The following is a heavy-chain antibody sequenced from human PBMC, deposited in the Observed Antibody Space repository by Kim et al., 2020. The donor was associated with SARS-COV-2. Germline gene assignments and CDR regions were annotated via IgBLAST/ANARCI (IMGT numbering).Heavy chain of an antibody. CDR3: ARDPITMVRGVLRGYYFDY. D-gene: IGHD3-10*01. J-gene: IGHJ4*02. V-gene: IGHV1-2*02. CDR1: GYTFTGYS. Sequence: ASVKVSCKASGYTFTGYSMHWVRQAPGQGLEWMGWINPNSGGTNYAQKFQGRVTMTRDTSISTAYMELSRLRSDDTAVYYCARDPITMVRGVLRGYYFDYWGQGTLVTVSS. CDR2: INPNSGGT.